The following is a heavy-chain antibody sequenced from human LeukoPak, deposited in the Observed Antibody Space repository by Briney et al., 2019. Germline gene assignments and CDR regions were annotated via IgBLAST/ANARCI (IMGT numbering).Heavy chain of an antibody. V-gene: IGHV3-7*03. Sequence: PGGSLRLSCAASGFTFSSYAMSWVRQAPGKGLEWVANIKQDGSEKYYVDSVKGRFTISRDNAKNSLYLQMNSLRAEDTAVYYCARSGDYVWGSYISGEDYWGQGTLVTVSS. J-gene: IGHJ4*02. CDR2: IKQDGSEK. CDR1: GFTFSSYA. CDR3: ARSGDYVWGSYISGEDY. D-gene: IGHD3-16*01.